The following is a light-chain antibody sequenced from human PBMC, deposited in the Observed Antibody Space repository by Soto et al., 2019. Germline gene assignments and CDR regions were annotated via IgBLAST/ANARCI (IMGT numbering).Light chain of an antibody. CDR1: QSVSNY. CDR3: QQRNIWPWT. J-gene: IGKJ1*01. Sequence: EIVLTQSPATLSLSPGERATLSCWASQSVSNYFVWYQQKPGQAPRLLIYDASKRATGIPARFSGSGSGTDFTLTISSLEPEDFAVYYCQQRNIWPWTFGQGTKVDIK. V-gene: IGKV3-11*01. CDR2: DAS.